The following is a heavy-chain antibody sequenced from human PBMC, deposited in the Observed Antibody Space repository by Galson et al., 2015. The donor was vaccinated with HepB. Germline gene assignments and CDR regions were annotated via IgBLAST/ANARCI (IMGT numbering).Heavy chain of an antibody. CDR1: GGSISSSSYY. D-gene: IGHD3-9*01. V-gene: IGHV4-39*01. CDR2: IYYSGST. CDR3: ARLHFDWLLSVAFDC. Sequence: ETLSLTCTVSGGSISSSSYYWGWIRQPPGKGLEWIGSIYYSGSTYYNPSLKSRVTISVDTSKNQFSLKLSSVTAADTAVYYCARLHFDWLLSVAFDCWGQGTLVTVSS. J-gene: IGHJ4*02.